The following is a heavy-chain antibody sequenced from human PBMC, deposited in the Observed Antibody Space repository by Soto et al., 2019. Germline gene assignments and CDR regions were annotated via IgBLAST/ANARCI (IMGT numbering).Heavy chain of an antibody. D-gene: IGHD7-27*01. Sequence: GGSLRLSCAASGLTFSAYAMTWVRQAPGKGLKWVSSISGSGDTTYYAGSVKGRFTISRDYAKNSLYLQMNSLTDEDTAVYYCVRGVHGDQTYFWYGMDAWGEGTTVTVSS. V-gene: IGHV3-23*01. CDR2: ISGSGDTT. CDR1: GLTFSAYA. J-gene: IGHJ6*04. CDR3: VRGVHGDQTYFWYGMDA.